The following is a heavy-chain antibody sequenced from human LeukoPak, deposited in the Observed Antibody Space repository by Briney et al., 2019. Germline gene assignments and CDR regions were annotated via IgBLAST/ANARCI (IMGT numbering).Heavy chain of an antibody. CDR2: ITSSGST. D-gene: IGHD4-17*01. CDR1: GFTFSTYA. CDR3: AKDGAVAYGDYPFDY. J-gene: IGHJ4*02. V-gene: IGHV3-23*01. Sequence: GGSLRLSCAASGFTFSTYAITWVRQAPGKGLEWISTITSSGSTYYANSVKGRFTISRDNSKNTLYLQMNSLRAEDTAVYYCAKDGAVAYGDYPFDYWGQGTLVTVSS.